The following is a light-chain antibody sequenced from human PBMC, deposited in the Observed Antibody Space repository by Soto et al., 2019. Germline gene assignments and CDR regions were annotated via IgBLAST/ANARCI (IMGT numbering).Light chain of an antibody. CDR2: AAS. CDR1: QSVDSNY. V-gene: IGKV3-20*01. Sequence: EIVLTQSPGTLSLSPGERATLSCRASQSVDSNYLAWYHQKPGQPPRLLIYAASSRATGIPDRFSGTGSGTDFTLTIHMLEPGDFAVYYCQHYDTSSYTFGQGTKLEI. CDR3: QHYDTSSYT. J-gene: IGKJ2*01.